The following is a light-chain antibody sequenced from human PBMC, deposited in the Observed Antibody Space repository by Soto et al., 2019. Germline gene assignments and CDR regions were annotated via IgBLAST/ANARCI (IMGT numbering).Light chain of an antibody. CDR3: QQYNEWPGCT. V-gene: IGKV3-15*01. Sequence: EIVMTQSPATLSVSPGERATLSCRASQRISNNLAWYQQKPGQAPRLLIYGVYSRATGVPARFSGSGSGTEFTLSIGSLQSEDFAVYYCQQYNEWPGCTFGQGTKLEI. CDR2: GVY. J-gene: IGKJ2*02. CDR1: QRISNN.